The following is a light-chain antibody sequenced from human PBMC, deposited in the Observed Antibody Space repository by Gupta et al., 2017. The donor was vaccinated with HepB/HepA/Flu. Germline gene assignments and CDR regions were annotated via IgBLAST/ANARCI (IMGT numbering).Light chain of an antibody. Sequence: EIQMTPSPSSVSASVGDIFTITCRARQGISSWLAWYQQKQGKAPKLLISAASSRQTGVQSRFCGCGFGKHVSITTTSRQQEEFASYYYHHPNSFPLVQVGRGTKVDIK. J-gene: IGKJ4*01. CDR3: HHPNSFPLVQ. CDR1: QGISSW. CDR2: AAS. V-gene: IGKV1D-12*01.